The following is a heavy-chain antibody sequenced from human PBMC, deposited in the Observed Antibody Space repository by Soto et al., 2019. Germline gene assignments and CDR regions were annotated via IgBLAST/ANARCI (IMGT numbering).Heavy chain of an antibody. CDR2: TYYRSKWYY. J-gene: IGHJ4*01. Sequence: ITGDSVSSNSAGWSWVRQSPSRGLEWLGRTYYRSKWYYEYAVSVRGRITINPDTSKNQYSLQLNSVTPEDTAVYFCARGEQYSGRIFDYWGQGTLV. V-gene: IGHV6-1*01. D-gene: IGHD1-26*01. CDR1: GDSVSSNSAG. CDR3: ARGEQYSGRIFDY.